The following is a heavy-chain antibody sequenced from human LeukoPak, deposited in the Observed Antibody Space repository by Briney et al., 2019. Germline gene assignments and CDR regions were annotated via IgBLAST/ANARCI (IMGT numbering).Heavy chain of an antibody. CDR3: ARPSRSISTAGAFDI. D-gene: IGHD3-10*01. J-gene: IGHJ3*02. CDR1: GGSISNYF. V-gene: IGHV4-59*01. Sequence: SETLSLTCTVSGGSISNYFWSWIRQPPGKGLEWIGYIYYTGSTNYNPSLKSRVTISVGTSRNQFSLKLSSVTAADTAVYYCARPSRSISTAGAFDIWGQGTMVTVSS. CDR2: IYYTGST.